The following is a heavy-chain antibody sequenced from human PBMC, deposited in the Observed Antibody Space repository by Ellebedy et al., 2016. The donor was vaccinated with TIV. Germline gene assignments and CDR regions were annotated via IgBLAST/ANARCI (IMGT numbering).Heavy chain of an antibody. CDR1: GGFTFSSYW. J-gene: IGHJ4*02. Sequence: GESLKISXAASGGFTFSSYWMHWVRQAPGKGLVWVSHINRDGTTTNYADSVKGRFTISRDNAKNTLYLQMNSLGVEDTAVYYCAREGLGYLYVFDYWGQGTLVTVSS. CDR3: AREGLGYLYVFDY. V-gene: IGHV3-74*01. D-gene: IGHD5-12*01. CDR2: INRDGTTT.